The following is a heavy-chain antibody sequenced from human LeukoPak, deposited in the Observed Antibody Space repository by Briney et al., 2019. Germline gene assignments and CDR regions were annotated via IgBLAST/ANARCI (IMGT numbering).Heavy chain of an antibody. Sequence: SVKVSCKASGGTFSSYTISWVQQAPGQGLEWMGRIIPILGIANYAQKFQGRVTITADKSTSTAYMELSSLRSEDTAVYYCARDRGYCSSTSCYEWNWFDPWGQGTLVTVSS. CDR3: ARDRGYCSSTSCYEWNWFDP. J-gene: IGHJ5*02. CDR1: GGTFSSYT. CDR2: IIPILGIA. D-gene: IGHD2-2*01. V-gene: IGHV1-69*04.